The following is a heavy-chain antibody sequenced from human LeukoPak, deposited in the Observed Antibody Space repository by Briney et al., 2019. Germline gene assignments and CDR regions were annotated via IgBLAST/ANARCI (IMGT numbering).Heavy chain of an antibody. J-gene: IGHJ3*02. CDR2: IGTSSTTI. CDR3: AREGIEGNRPYDAFDI. D-gene: IGHD5-12*01. CDR1: GFTFSSYT. V-gene: IGHV3-48*01. Sequence: GGSLRLSCAASGFTFSSYTMNWVRQPPGKGLEWVSNIGTSSTTIYYADSVKGRFTISRDNAKNSLYLQMNSLRADDTAVYYCAREGIEGNRPYDAFDIWGQGTVVTVSS.